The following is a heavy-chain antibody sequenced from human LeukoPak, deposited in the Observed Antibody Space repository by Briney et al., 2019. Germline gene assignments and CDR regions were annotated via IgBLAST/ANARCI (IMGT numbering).Heavy chain of an antibody. J-gene: IGHJ5*02. CDR2: INHSGST. CDR3: ARGVIVVVPAARVHNWFDP. CDR1: GGSFSGYY. Sequence: KPSETLSLTCAVYGGSFSGYYWSWIRQPPGKGLEWIGEINHSGSTNYNPSLKSRVTIPVDTSKNQFSLKLSSVTAADTAVYYCARGVIVVVPAARVHNWFDPWGQGTLVTVSS. D-gene: IGHD2-2*01. V-gene: IGHV4-34*01.